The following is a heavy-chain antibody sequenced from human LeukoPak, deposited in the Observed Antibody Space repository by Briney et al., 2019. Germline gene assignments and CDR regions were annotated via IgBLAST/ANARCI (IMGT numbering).Heavy chain of an antibody. CDR1: GYNFPSYW. J-gene: IGHJ4*02. CDR2: IYPGDSQT. Sequence: PGESLKISCKASGYNFPSYWIGWVRQMPGKGLECMGLIYPGDSQTRYSPSFQGQVTISADKSITTAYLQWSSLKASDTAMHYCARRIGQSWYYWGQGTLVTVSS. D-gene: IGHD6-13*01. V-gene: IGHV5-51*03. CDR3: ARRIGQSWYY.